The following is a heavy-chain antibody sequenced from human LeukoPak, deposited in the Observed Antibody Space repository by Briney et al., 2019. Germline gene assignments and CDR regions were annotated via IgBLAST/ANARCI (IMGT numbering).Heavy chain of an antibody. Sequence: GESLKISCKASGYGFTSYWIGWVRQMPGKGLELMGVIYPGNSGLRYSPTFQGQVTISADKSISTAYLQWSSLKASDTAMYYCARPFSSGWFDYWGQGTLVTVSS. CDR1: GYGFTSYW. D-gene: IGHD6-19*01. J-gene: IGHJ4*02. V-gene: IGHV5-51*01. CDR3: ARPFSSGWFDY. CDR2: IYPGNSGL.